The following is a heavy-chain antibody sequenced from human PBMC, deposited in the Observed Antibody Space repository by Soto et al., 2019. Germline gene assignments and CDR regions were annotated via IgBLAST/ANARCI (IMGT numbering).Heavy chain of an antibody. CDR1: GGTFSSYA. J-gene: IGHJ6*02. CDR3: ARGSYDSSCYYFYYSYGMDV. CDR2: IIPIFGTA. D-gene: IGHD3-22*01. Sequence: SVKVSCKASGGTFSSYAISWVRQAPGQGLEWMGGIIPIFGTANYAQKFQGRVTITADESTSTAYMELSSLRSEDTAVYYCARGSYDSSCYYFYYSYGMDVWGQGTTVNVFS. V-gene: IGHV1-69*13.